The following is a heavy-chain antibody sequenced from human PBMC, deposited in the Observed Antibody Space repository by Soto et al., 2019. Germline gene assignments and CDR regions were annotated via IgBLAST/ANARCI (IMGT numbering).Heavy chain of an antibody. V-gene: IGHV4-59*01. D-gene: IGHD3-16*01. J-gene: IGHJ4*02. Sequence: SETLSLTCTVSGGSISSYYWSWIRQPPGKGLEWIGYIYYSGSTNYNPSLKSRVTISVDTSKNQFSLKLTSVTAADTAVYYCARDVSGTFGGASWGQGTLVTVSS. CDR1: GGSISSYY. CDR2: IYYSGST. CDR3: ARDVSGTFGGAS.